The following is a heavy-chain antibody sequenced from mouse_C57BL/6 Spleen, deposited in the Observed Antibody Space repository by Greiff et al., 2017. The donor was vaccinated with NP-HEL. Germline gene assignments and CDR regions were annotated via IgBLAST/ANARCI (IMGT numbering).Heavy chain of an antibody. V-gene: IGHV5-17*01. Sequence: EVHLVESGGGLVKPGGSLKLSCAASGFTFSDYGMHWVRQAPEKGLEWVAYISSGSSTIYYADTVKGRFTISRDNAKNTLFLQMTSLRSEDTAMYYCARSGYGVYAMDYWGQGTSVTVSS. J-gene: IGHJ4*01. CDR3: ARSGYGVYAMDY. CDR2: ISSGSSTI. D-gene: IGHD1-1*02. CDR1: GFTFSDYG.